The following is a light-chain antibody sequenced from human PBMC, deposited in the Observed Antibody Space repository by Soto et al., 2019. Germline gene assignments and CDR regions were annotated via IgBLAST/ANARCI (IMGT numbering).Light chain of an antibody. CDR2: RAS. J-gene: IGKJ4*01. CDR1: QGISSN. Sequence: DIVMTQSPSILSVSLGERATISCRASQGISSNLAWYQQKPGQAPRLLMFRASSRATGFPPRISGSGSATEFYLTISSLQSQDVLVYYCQQYNNWPPATFGGGTKVEIK. CDR3: QQYNNWPPAT. V-gene: IGKV3-15*01.